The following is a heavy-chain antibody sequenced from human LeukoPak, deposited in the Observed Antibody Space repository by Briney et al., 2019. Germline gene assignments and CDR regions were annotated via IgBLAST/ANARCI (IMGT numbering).Heavy chain of an antibody. Sequence: SETLSLTCAVYGGSFSGYYWSWIRQPPGKGLEWIGEINHSGSTNYNPSLKSRVTISVDTSKNQFSLKLSSVTAADTAVYYCARPMVRGVIIHFDYWGQGTLVTVSS. D-gene: IGHD3-10*01. V-gene: IGHV4-34*01. CDR3: ARPMVRGVIIHFDY. CDR1: GGSFSGYY. J-gene: IGHJ4*02. CDR2: INHSGST.